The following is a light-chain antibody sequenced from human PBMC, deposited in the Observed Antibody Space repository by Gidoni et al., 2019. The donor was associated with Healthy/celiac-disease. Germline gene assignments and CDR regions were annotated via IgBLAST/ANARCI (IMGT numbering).Light chain of an antibody. CDR2: AAS. J-gene: IGKJ2*01. CDR1: QSISSY. Sequence: IQMTQCSSSLSASVGDRVTITCRASQSISSYLHWYQQKPGKAPKLLIYAASSLQSGVPSRFSGSGSGTDFTLTISSLQREDFATYYCQQSYRTPPYTFGQXAKLEIK. V-gene: IGKV1-39*01. CDR3: QQSYRTPPYT.